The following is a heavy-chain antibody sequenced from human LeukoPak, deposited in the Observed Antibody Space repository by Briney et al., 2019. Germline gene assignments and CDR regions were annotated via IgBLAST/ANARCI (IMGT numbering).Heavy chain of an antibody. V-gene: IGHV1-3*01. D-gene: IGHD3-10*01. CDR1: GYTFTIYA. Sequence: ASVKVSCKASGYTFTIYAMHWVRQAPGQRLEWVGWINAGNGNTKYSQKFQGRVIITRNTSASTAYMELSSLRSEDTAVYYCAREPGELWPKAFDYWGQGTLVTVSS. CDR3: AREPGELWPKAFDY. J-gene: IGHJ4*02. CDR2: INAGNGNT.